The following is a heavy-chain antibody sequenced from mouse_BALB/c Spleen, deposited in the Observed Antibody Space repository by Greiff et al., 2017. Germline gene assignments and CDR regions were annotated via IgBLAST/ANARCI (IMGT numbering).Heavy chain of an antibody. CDR3: TRGGNLFAY. Sequence: EVKVEESGGGLVQPGGSMKLSCVASGFTFSNYWMNWVRQSPEKGLEWVAEIRLKSNNYATHYAESVKGRFTISRDDSKSSVYLQMNNLRAEDTGIYYCTRGGNLFAYWGQGTLVTVSA. J-gene: IGHJ3*01. V-gene: IGHV6-6*02. CDR2: IRLKSNNYAT. CDR1: GFTFSNYW. D-gene: IGHD2-1*01.